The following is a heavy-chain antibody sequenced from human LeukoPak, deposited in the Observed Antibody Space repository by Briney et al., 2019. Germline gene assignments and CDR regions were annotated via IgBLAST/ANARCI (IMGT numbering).Heavy chain of an antibody. CDR2: IYSGGST. Sequence: GGSLRLSCAASGFTVSSNYMSWVRQAPGKGLEWVSVIYSGGSTYYADSVKGRFTISRDNAKNSLYLQMNSLRAEDTAVYYCARGTPYYYDGSGYRIDYWGQGTLVTVSS. CDR1: GFTVSSNY. V-gene: IGHV3-53*01. CDR3: ARGTPYYYDGSGYRIDY. D-gene: IGHD3-22*01. J-gene: IGHJ4*02.